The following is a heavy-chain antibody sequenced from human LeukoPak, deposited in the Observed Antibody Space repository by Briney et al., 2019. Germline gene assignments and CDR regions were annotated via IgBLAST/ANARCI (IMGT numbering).Heavy chain of an antibody. Sequence: PGGSLRLSCAAPGFTFSSYGIHWVRQAPGKGLEWVTILWYDGNNKYYADSVKGRFTISRDTSKNTVYLQMNSLRPEDTAVYYCARSQGSTYNPRSGFDYWGQGTLVTVSS. D-gene: IGHD1-14*01. CDR3: ARSQGSTYNPRSGFDY. V-gene: IGHV3-33*01. J-gene: IGHJ4*02. CDR1: GFTFSSYG. CDR2: LWYDGNNK.